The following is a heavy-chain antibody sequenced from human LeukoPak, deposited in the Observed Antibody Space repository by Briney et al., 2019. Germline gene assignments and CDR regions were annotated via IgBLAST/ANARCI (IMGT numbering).Heavy chain of an antibody. D-gene: IGHD3-9*01. CDR2: ISYDGSNK. V-gene: IGHV3-30*18. CDR3: AKDRDILTGYLDY. J-gene: IGHJ4*02. CDR1: GFTFSRYG. Sequence: GGSLRLSCAASGFTFSRYGMHCVRQAPGKGLEWVAVISYDGSNKYYVDSVKGRFTISKDNSKNTLYLQMNSLRAEDTAVYYCAKDRDILTGYLDYWGQGTLVTVSS.